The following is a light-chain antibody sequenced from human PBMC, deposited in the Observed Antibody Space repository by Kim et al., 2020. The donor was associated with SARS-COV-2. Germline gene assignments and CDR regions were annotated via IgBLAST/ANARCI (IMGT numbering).Light chain of an antibody. V-gene: IGKV1-33*01. J-gene: IGKJ5*01. CDR1: QDISNY. CDR3: QQYDNPSIT. CDR2: DAS. Sequence: ASVGDTVTITCQASQDISNYLHWYQHKPGKAPKVLIYDASNLETGVPSRFSGTGSGTHFTLTISSLQPEDVATYYCQQYDNPSITFGQGTRLEIK.